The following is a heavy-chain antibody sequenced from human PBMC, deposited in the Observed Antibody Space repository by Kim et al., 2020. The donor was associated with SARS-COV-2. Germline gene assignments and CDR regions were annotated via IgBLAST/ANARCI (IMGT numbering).Heavy chain of an antibody. V-gene: IGHV1-24*01. CDR3: ATDPQSKGDAFDI. J-gene: IGHJ3*02. D-gene: IGHD4-4*01. Sequence: AQRCQGRVTMTEDTSTDTAYMELSSLRSEDTAVYYCATDPQSKGDAFDIWGQGTMVTVSS.